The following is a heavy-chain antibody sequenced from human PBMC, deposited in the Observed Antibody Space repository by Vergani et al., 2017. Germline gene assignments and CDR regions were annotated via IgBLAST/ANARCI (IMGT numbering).Heavy chain of an antibody. CDR2: IYSGGST. J-gene: IGHJ4*02. CDR3: ARDERYCSSTSCTDY. V-gene: IGHV3-53*02. D-gene: IGHD2-2*01. Sequence: EVQLVETGGGLIQPGGSLRLSCAASGFTVSSNYMSWVRQAPGKGLEWVSVIYSGGSTYYADSVKGRFTISRDNAKNSLYLQMNSLRAEDTAVYYCARDERYCSSTSCTDYWGQGTLVTVSS. CDR1: GFTVSSNY.